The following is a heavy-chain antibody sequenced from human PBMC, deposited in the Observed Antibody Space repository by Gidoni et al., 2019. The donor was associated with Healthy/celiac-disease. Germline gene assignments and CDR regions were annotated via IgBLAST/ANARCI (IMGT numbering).Heavy chain of an antibody. J-gene: IGHJ4*02. CDR3: AKGGSMGIDY. Sequence: QVQLVESGGGVVQPGRSLRLSCAAPGFTFSSYGMHWVRQAPGKGLEWVAVISYDGSNKYYADSVKGRFTISRDNSKNTLYLQMNSLRAEDTAVYYCAKGGSMGIDYWGQGTLVTVSS. D-gene: IGHD3-10*01. CDR2: ISYDGSNK. V-gene: IGHV3-30*18. CDR1: GFTFSSYG.